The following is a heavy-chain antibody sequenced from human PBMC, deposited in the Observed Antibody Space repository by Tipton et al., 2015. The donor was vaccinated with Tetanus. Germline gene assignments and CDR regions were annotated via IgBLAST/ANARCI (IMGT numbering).Heavy chain of an antibody. CDR2: ISAYNGNT. CDR1: GYTFTSYG. Sequence: QLVQSGAEVKKPGASVKVSCKASGYTFTSYGISWVRQAPGQGLEWMGWISAYNGNTNYAQKLQGRVTMTTDTSTGSAYMELRSLRSDDTAVYYCARPDYYDSSGDAFDIWGQGTMVTVSS. CDR3: ARPDYYDSSGDAFDI. V-gene: IGHV1-18*04. D-gene: IGHD3-22*01. J-gene: IGHJ3*02.